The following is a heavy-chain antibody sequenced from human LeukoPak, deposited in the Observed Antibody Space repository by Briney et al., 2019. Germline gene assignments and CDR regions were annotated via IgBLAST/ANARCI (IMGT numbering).Heavy chain of an antibody. J-gene: IGHJ4*02. CDR3: ARETLAARMFDY. CDR1: GFIFSDYE. CDR2: ISSDGSSI. D-gene: IGHD6-6*01. V-gene: IGHV3-48*03. Sequence: GGSLRLSCAASGFIFSDYEVNWVRQAPGKGLEWISYISSDGSSIFYEDSVKGRFTISRDKAKNSLYLQMKSLRAEDTAVYYCARETLAARMFDYWGQGALVTVSS.